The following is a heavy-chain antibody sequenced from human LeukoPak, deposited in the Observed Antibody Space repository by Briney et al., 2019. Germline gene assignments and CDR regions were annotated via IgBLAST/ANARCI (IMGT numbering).Heavy chain of an antibody. J-gene: IGHJ4*02. CDR1: GYTFTSYA. CDR2: INAGNGNT. V-gene: IGHV1-3*01. Sequence: HGASVTVSCKASGYTFTSYAMHWVRQAPGQRLEWMGWINAGNGNTKYSQEFQGRVTITRDTSASTAYMELRSLRSDDTAVYYCARAFGDYGYYFDYWGQGTLVTVSS. CDR3: ARAFGDYGYYFDY. D-gene: IGHD4-17*01.